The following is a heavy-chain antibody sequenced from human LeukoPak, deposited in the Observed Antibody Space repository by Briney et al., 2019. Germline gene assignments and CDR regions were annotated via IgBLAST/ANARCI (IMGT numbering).Heavy chain of an antibody. J-gene: IGHJ4*02. CDR1: GYTFTGYY. CDR3: ARVSDDSGWNFDY. D-gene: IGHD6-19*01. Sequence: GASVKVSCKASGYTFTGYYMHWVRQAPGQRLEWMGWINAGNGNRKYSQKFQDRVTITREPSATTAYMELNSLTSEDTAVYYCARVSDDSGWNFDYWGQGTLVTVSS. CDR2: INAGNGNR. V-gene: IGHV1-3*01.